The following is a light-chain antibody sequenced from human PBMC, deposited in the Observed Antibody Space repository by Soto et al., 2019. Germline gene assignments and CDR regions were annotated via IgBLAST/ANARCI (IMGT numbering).Light chain of an antibody. CDR2: GAS. Sequence: EIVMTQSPATLSVSPGERATLSCRASQSVSTTLAWYQQKPGQAPRLLIYGASTRATGIPDRFSGSGSGTEFTLTISSLQSEDFAVYYCQHYKTWPLTFGGGTRVEI. J-gene: IGKJ4*01. V-gene: IGKV3-15*01. CDR3: QHYKTWPLT. CDR1: QSVSTT.